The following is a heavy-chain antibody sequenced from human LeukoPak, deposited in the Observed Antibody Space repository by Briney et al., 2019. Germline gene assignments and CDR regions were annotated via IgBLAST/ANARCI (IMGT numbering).Heavy chain of an antibody. CDR2: IHYNGRT. J-gene: IGHJ5*02. Sequence: PSETLPLTCTVSGGSVSSSSYYWDWVRQPPGKGLEWIGAIHYNGRTFYNPSLRSRVTISVDTSKNQFSLKLSSVTTADTAVYYCARDDNGDSNWFDPWGQGTLVTVSS. CDR1: GGSVSSSSYY. CDR3: ARDDNGDSNWFDP. V-gene: IGHV4-39*02. D-gene: IGHD4/OR15-4a*01.